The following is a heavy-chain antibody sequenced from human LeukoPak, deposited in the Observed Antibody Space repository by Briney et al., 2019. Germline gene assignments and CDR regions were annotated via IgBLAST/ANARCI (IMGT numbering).Heavy chain of an antibody. Sequence: GGSLRLSCAASGFTFSSYGMHWVRQAPGKGLEWVAFIRYDGSNKYYADSVKGRFTISRDNSRNTLYLQMGSLRAEDMAVYYCARDGFRVRGQGTLVTVSS. D-gene: IGHD5-12*01. CDR1: GFTFSSYG. V-gene: IGHV3-30*02. CDR2: IRYDGSNK. J-gene: IGHJ4*02. CDR3: ARDGFRV.